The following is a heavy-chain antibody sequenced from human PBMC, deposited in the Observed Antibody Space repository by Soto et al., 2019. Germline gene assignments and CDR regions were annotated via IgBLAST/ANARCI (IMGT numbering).Heavy chain of an antibody. Sequence: SETLSLTCAVYGGSFSGYYWSWIRQPPGKGLEWIGEINHSGSTNYNPSLKSRVTISVDTSKNQFSLKLSSVTAADTAVYYCARGGGIWFGELSPTPLYGMDVWGQGTTVTVSS. CDR1: GGSFSGYY. CDR3: ARGGGIWFGELSPTPLYGMDV. CDR2: INHSGST. V-gene: IGHV4-34*01. D-gene: IGHD3-10*01. J-gene: IGHJ6*02.